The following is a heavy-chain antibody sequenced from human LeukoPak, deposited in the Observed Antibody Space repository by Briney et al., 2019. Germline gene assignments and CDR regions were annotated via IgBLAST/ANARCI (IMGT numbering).Heavy chain of an antibody. J-gene: IGHJ5*02. V-gene: IGHV3-23*01. D-gene: IGHD6-6*01. Sequence: PPGGSLRLSCAASGFTFSSYAMSWVRQAPGKGLGWVSAISGSGGSTYYADSVKGRFTISRDNSKNTLYLQMNSLRAEDTAVYYCAKDLWYSSSSWFDPWGQGTLVTVSS. CDR2: ISGSGGST. CDR1: GFTFSSYA. CDR3: AKDLWYSSSSWFDP.